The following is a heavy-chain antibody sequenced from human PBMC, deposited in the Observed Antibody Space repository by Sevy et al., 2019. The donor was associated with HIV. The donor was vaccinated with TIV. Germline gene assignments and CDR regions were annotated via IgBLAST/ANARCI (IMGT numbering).Heavy chain of an antibody. D-gene: IGHD4-17*01. J-gene: IGHJ4*02. CDR2: LNPLSGGT. Sequence: ASVKVSCKASGYTFTDNYLHWVRQAPGQGLEWMGRLNPLSGGTKYAQKFQGRVSMTRATSITTAYMEVSRLRFDDTAVYWCAREAGSVHYGLLDYWGQGSLVTVSS. V-gene: IGHV1-2*06. CDR1: GYTFTDNY. CDR3: AREAGSVHYGLLDY.